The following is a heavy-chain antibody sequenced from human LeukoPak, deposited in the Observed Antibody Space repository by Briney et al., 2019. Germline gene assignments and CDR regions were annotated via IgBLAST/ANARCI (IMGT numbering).Heavy chain of an antibody. CDR3: AREGVAGPDY. CDR1: GGSISSGGYS. J-gene: IGHJ4*02. V-gene: IGHV4-30-2*01. CDR2: IYHSGST. Sequence: SETLSLTCAVSGGSISSGGYSWSWIRQPPGKGLEWIGYIYHSGSTYYNPSLKSRVTISVDRSKNQFSLKLSSVTAAGTAVYYCAREGVAGPDYWGQGTLVTVSS. D-gene: IGHD6-19*01.